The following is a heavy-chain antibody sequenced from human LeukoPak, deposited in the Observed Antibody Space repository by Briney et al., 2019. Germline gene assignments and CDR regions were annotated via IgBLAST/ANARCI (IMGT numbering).Heavy chain of an antibody. Sequence: PGGSLRLSCAASGFTFSSYAMSWVRQAPGKGLEWVSGISGSGGSTYYADSVKDRFTISRDNSKNTLYLQMNSLRAEDTAVYYCARTQVVITTYDAFDIWGQGTMVTVSS. CDR2: ISGSGGST. CDR1: GFTFSSYA. V-gene: IGHV3-23*01. D-gene: IGHD3-22*01. CDR3: ARTQVVITTYDAFDI. J-gene: IGHJ3*02.